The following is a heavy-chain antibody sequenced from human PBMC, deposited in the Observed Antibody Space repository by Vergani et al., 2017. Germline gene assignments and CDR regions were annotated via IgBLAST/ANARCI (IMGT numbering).Heavy chain of an antibody. D-gene: IGHD6-13*01. CDR2: IWYDGSNK. V-gene: IGHV3-33*06. CDR1: GFTFSSYG. J-gene: IGHJ4*02. Sequence: QVQLVESGGGVVQPGRSLRLSCAASGFTFSSYGMHWVRQAPGKGLEWVAVIWYDGSNKYYADSVKGRFTISRDNSKNTLYLQMNSLRAEDTAVYYCAKDGTGSSWFYYFDYWGQGTLVTVSS. CDR3: AKDGTGSSWFYYFDY.